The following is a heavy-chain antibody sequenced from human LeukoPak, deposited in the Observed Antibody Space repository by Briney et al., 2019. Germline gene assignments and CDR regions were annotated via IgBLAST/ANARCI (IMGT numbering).Heavy chain of an antibody. J-gene: IGHJ5*02. V-gene: IGHV3-74*01. CDR2: INTDGSST. Sequence: GGSLRLSCAASGFTFSSYWMHWVRQAPGKGLVWVSRINTDGSSTSYADSVKGRFTISRDNAKNTLYLQMNSLRAEDTAVYYCARAGLNIAAAGTRWFDPWGQGTLVTVSS. D-gene: IGHD6-13*01. CDR3: ARAGLNIAAAGTRWFDP. CDR1: GFTFSSYW.